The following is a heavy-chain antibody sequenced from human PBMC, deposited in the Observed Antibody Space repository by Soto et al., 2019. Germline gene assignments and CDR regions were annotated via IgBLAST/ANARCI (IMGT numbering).Heavy chain of an antibody. J-gene: IGHJ4*02. CDR2: LYKSGGT. CDR3: VRDDSGASGEWLYD. CDR1: GASVSSSS. Sequence: PSETLSLTCSVYGASVSSSSWTWIRQSAEKGLECIGRLYKSGGTAYSPSLNSRVTISVHTSKNQLSLKINSLSAANTDIYYCVRDDSGASGEWLYDWGQRTLVTVSS. D-gene: IGHD3-3*01. V-gene: IGHV4-4*07.